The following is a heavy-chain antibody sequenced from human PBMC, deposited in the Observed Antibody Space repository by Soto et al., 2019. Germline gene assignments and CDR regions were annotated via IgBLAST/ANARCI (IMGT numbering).Heavy chain of an antibody. CDR2: IHSSGTT. Sequence: PSETLSLTCTVSSGSINSFYWSWIRQPAGKGLEWIGRIHSSGTTNYNPSLKSRVTMSVDTSRNQFSLKLTSVTAADTAVYYCARDSIIGTSYSDYCGQGVLVTVSS. D-gene: IGHD1-7*01. J-gene: IGHJ4*02. CDR1: SGSINSFY. V-gene: IGHV4-4*07. CDR3: ARDSIIGTSYSDY.